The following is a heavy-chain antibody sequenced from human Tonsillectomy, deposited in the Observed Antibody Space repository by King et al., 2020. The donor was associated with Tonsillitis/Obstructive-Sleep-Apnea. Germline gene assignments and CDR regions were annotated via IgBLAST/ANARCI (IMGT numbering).Heavy chain of an antibody. CDR3: AKGPETYYDVWSGYYSKMYYFDY. J-gene: IGHJ4*02. D-gene: IGHD3-3*01. CDR1: GFTFSSYA. Sequence: VQLVESGGGLVQPGGSLRLSCAASGFTFSSYAMSWVRQAPGKGLEWVSAISGSGGSTYYADSVKGRFTISRDNSKNTLYLQMNSLRAEDTAVYYCAKGPETYYDVWSGYYSKMYYFDYWGQGALVTVSA. V-gene: IGHV3-23*04. CDR2: ISGSGGST.